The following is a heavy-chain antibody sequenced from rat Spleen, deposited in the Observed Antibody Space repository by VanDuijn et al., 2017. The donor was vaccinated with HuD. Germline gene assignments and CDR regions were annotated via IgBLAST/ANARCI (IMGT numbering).Heavy chain of an antibody. CDR3: ARQRTLYYFDY. D-gene: IGHD3-1*01. V-gene: IGHV5-29*01. J-gene: IGHJ2*01. Sequence: EVQLVESGGGLVQPGRSLKLSCVASGFSFTNYGMAWVRQAPTKGLEWVATISNDGSSTYYRDSVKGRFIISRDNAKNSLYLQMDSLRSEDTATYYCARQRTLYYFDYWGQGVMFPVSS. CDR1: GFSFTNYG. CDR2: ISNDGSST.